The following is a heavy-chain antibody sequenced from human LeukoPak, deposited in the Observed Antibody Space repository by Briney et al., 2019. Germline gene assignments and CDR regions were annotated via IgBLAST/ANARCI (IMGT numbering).Heavy chain of an antibody. D-gene: IGHD3-9*01. Sequence: SETLSLTCTVSGGSISSYYWGWIRQPPGKGLEWIGSIYYSGSTYYNPSLKSRVTISVDTSKNQFSLKLSSVTAADTAVYYCARGLVYALHFDYGGKEPRATVPS. CDR2: IYYSGST. J-gene: IGHJ4*02. CDR1: GGSISSYY. V-gene: IGHV4-39*07. CDR3: ARGLVYALHFDY.